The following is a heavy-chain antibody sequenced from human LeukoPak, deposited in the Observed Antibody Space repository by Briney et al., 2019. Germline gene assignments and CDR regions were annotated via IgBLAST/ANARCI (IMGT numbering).Heavy chain of an antibody. J-gene: IGHJ4*02. CDR1: GGSISSYY. V-gene: IGHV4-59*05. CDR3: ATHCSGGSCYDY. Sequence: SETLSLTCTVSGGSISSYYWSWIRQPAGKGLEWIGSIYYSGSTYYNPSLKSRVTISVDTSKNQFSLKLSSVTAADTAVYYCATHCSGGSCYDYWGQGTLVTVSS. CDR2: IYYSGST. D-gene: IGHD2-15*01.